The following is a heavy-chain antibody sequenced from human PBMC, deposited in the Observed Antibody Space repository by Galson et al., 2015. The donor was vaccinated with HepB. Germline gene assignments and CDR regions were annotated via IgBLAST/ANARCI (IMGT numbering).Heavy chain of an antibody. D-gene: IGHD6-13*01. J-gene: IGHJ5*01. CDR3: AKSGSRWYDFYWFDS. CDR1: GFTLSTYG. Sequence: SLRLSCAASGFTLSTYGMSWVRQAPGKGLAWVSTIRGSGDTTSYADSVKGRFTISRDNSKNTLYLQMHSLRGEDTAVYYCAKSGSRWYDFYWFDSWGQGSLVTVSS. CDR2: IRGSGDTT. V-gene: IGHV3-23*01.